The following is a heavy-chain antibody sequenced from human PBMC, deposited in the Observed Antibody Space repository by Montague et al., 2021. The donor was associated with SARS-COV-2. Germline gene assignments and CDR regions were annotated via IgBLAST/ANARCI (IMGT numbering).Heavy chain of an antibody. CDR2: TYYRSQWYE. J-gene: IGHJ6*02. Sequence: CAISGDSVSSKSAAWNWIRQSPSRGLEWLGRTYYRSQWYEDYAVSVKGRITIKPDTSKYQFSLHLESVSPDDTALYYCARGAYHDLYYYYHGMDVWGRGTTVSVSS. V-gene: IGHV6-1*01. D-gene: IGHD2-2*01. CDR3: ARGAYHDLYYYYHGMDV. CDR1: GDSVSSKSAA.